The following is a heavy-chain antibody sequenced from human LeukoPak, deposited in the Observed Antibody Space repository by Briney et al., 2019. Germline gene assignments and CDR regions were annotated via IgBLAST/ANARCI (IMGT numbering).Heavy chain of an antibody. J-gene: IGHJ4*02. CDR2: ISSSSSYI. D-gene: IGHD3-9*01. Sequence: GGSLRLSCAASGFTFSSYSMNWVRQAPGKGLEWVSSISSSSSYIYYADSVKGRFTISRDNAKNSLYLQMNSLRAEDTAVYYCARENCDILTGYYILDYWGQGTLVTVSS. CDR3: ARENCDILTGYYILDY. V-gene: IGHV3-21*01. CDR1: GFTFSSYS.